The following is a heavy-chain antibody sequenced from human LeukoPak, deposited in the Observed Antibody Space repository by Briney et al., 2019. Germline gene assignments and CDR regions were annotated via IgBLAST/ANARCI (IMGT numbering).Heavy chain of an antibody. CDR2: VYYSGST. Sequence: TSETLSLTCVVSGGSVSGYYWGWIRQPPGRGLEWIGYVYYSGSTNYNPSFKSRITISVDTSRNQFSLQLSSVTAADTAVYYCARIHRYCSGGACYVLDNWGQGTLVAVSS. CDR1: GGSVSGYY. D-gene: IGHD2-15*01. V-gene: IGHV4-59*02. J-gene: IGHJ4*02. CDR3: ARIHRYCSGGACYVLDN.